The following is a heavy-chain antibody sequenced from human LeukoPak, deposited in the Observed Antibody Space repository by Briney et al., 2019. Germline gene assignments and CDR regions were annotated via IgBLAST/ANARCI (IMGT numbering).Heavy chain of an antibody. J-gene: IGHJ3*02. CDR3: ARPGGYAFDI. CDR2: INHSGGT. V-gene: IGHV4-34*01. Sequence: SETLSLTCAVYGGSFSGYYWSWIRQPPGKGLEWIGEINHSGGTNYNPSLKSRVTISVDTSKNQFSLKLSSVTAADTAVYYCARPGGYAFDIWGQGTMVTVSS. CDR1: GGSFSGYY.